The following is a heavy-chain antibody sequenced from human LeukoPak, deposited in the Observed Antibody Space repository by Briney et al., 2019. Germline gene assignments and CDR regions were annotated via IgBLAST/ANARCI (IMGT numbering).Heavy chain of an antibody. CDR3: AKDRRFCSGTNCPYYFDN. V-gene: IGHV3-23*01. D-gene: IGHD2-2*01. J-gene: IGHJ4*02. Sequence: GGSLRLSCAASGFTFSNYAMSWVRQAPGKGLEWVSAISGSGGSTYYADSVKGRFTISRDNSKNTLYLQMNSLRAEDTAVYYCAKDRRFCSGTNCPYYFDNWGQGTLVTVSS. CDR2: ISGSGGST. CDR1: GFTFSNYA.